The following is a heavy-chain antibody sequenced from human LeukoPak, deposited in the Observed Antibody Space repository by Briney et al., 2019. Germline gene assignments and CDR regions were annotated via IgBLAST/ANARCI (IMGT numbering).Heavy chain of an antibody. CDR1: GFTFDDYA. Sequence: GGSLRLSCAASGFTFDDYAMHWVRQAPRKGLEWVSLISGDGGSTYYADSVKGRFTISRDNSKNSLYLQMNSLRTEDTALYYCARGIQIWESGFDYWGQGTLVTVSS. D-gene: IGHD5-18*01. CDR2: ISGDGGST. J-gene: IGHJ4*02. V-gene: IGHV3-43*02. CDR3: ARGIQIWESGFDY.